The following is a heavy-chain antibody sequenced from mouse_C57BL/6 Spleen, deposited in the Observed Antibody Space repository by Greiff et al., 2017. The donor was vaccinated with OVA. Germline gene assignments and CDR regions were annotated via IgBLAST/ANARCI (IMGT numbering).Heavy chain of an antibody. CDR3: ASGYDRFAY. CDR1: GFSLTSYA. CDR2: LWTGGGT. J-gene: IGHJ3*01. D-gene: IGHD2-2*01. V-gene: IGHV2-9-1*01. Sequence: VHLVESGPGLVAPSQSLSITCTVSGFSLTSYAISWVRQPPGKGLEWLGVLWTGGGTNYNSALKSRLSISKDNSKSQVFLKMNSLQTDDTARYYCASGYDRFAYWGQGTLVTVSA.